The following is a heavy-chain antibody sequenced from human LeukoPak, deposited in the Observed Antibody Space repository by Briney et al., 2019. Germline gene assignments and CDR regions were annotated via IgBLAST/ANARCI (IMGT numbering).Heavy chain of an antibody. CDR1: GYTFTGYY. CDR3: AALLAASGNWFDP. V-gene: IGHV1-2*02. CDR2: INPNSGGT. J-gene: IGHJ5*02. Sequence: EASVKVSCKASGYTFTGYYMHWVRQAPGQGLEWMGWINPNSGGTNYAQKFQGRVAMTRDTSISTAYMELSRLRSDDTAVYYCAALLAASGNWFDPWGQGTLVTVSS. D-gene: IGHD6-13*01.